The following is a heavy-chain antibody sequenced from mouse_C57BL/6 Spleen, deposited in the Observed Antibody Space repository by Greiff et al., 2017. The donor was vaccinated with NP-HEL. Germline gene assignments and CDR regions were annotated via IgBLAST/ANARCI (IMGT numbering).Heavy chain of an antibody. D-gene: IGHD2-3*01. CDR3: ARYGGYDGYPWFAY. J-gene: IGHJ3*01. Sequence: QVQLQQSGPELVKPGATVKISCKASGYAFSSSWMNWVKQRPGKGLEWIGRIYPGDGDTNYNGKFKGKATLTADKSSSTAYMQLSSLTSEDSAVYFCARYGGYDGYPWFAYWGQGTLVTVS. CDR2: IYPGDGDT. CDR1: GYAFSSSW. V-gene: IGHV1-82*01.